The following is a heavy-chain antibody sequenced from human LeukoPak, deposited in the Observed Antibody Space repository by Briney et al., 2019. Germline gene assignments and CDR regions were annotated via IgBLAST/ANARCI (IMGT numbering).Heavy chain of an antibody. CDR2: ISSSSSYI. Sequence: GGSLRLSCATSGFTFSSYSMNWVRQAPGKGLEWVSSISSSSSYIYYADSVKGRFTISRDNAKNSLYLQMNSLRAEDTAVYYCARDRGIMITFGGVYMDVWGKGTTVTVSS. CDR3: ARDRGIMITFGGVYMDV. CDR1: GFTFSSYS. J-gene: IGHJ6*03. D-gene: IGHD3-16*01. V-gene: IGHV3-21*01.